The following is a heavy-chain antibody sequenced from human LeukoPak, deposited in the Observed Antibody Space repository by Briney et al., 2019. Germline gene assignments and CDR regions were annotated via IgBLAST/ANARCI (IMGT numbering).Heavy chain of an antibody. CDR2: IIPIFGIA. V-gene: IGHV1-69*04. D-gene: IGHD3-10*01. CDR1: GGTFSSYA. CDR3: AVISSVVRALTGES. J-gene: IGHJ5*02. Sequence: SVKVSCKASGGTFSSYAISWVRQAPGQGLEWMGRIIPIFGIANYAQKFQGRVTITADKSTSTAYMELSSLRSEDTAVYYCAVISSVVRALTGESWGQGTQVTVSS.